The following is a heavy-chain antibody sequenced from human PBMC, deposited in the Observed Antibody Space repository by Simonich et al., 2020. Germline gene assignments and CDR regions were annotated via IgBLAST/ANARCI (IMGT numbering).Heavy chain of an antibody. D-gene: IGHD6-6*01. CDR3: AREYSSSSDPYWYFDL. CDR2: IKKDGSEK. CDR1: GFTFSSYW. J-gene: IGHJ2*01. V-gene: IGHV3-7*01. Sequence: EVQLVESGGGLVQPGGSLRLSCAASGFTFSSYWMSWVRQAPREGLGWGDNIKKDGSEKNDVDSVKGRFTISRDNAKNSLYLQMNSLRAEDTAVYYCAREYSSSSDPYWYFDLWGRGTLVTVSS.